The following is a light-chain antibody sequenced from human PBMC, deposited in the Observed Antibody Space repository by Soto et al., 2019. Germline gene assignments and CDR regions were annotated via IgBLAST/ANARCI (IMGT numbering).Light chain of an antibody. CDR2: GAS. V-gene: IGKV3-20*01. CDR3: HQYGSLYT. Sequence: EIVLTQSPGTLSLSPGERATLSCRASQSVSSSYLAWYQQKPGQAPRLLIYGASSRATGIPDRFSGSGSGPDFTLTISRLEPDDFAVYYCHQYGSLYTFGQGTKLEIK. J-gene: IGKJ2*01. CDR1: QSVSSSY.